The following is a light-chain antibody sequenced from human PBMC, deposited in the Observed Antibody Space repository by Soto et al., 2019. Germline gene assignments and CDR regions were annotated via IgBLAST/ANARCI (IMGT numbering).Light chain of an antibody. CDR2: KAT. V-gene: IGKV1-5*03. CDR1: QSISSW. Sequence: DIQMTQSPSTLSASVGDRVTITCRASQSISSWLAWYQQKPGKAPKLLINKATSLESGVPSRFSGSGYGTEFTHTISSLQPDDFATYCCQHFNSYRWTFGQGTKVQIK. J-gene: IGKJ1*01. CDR3: QHFNSYRWT.